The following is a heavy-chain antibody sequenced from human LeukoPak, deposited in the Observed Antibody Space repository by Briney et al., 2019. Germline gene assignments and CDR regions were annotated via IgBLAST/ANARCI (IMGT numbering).Heavy chain of an antibody. CDR3: AKHWSGHKTFDY. D-gene: IGHD3-3*01. CDR1: GFTFSNYA. CDR2: IGAGGNT. V-gene: IGHV3-23*01. Sequence: GGSLRLXCATSGFTFSNYAMSWVRQAPGKGLEWVSAIGAGGNTYYADSVKGRFTISRDNSKNMDYLQMNSLTAEDTAVYYCAKHWSGHKTFDYWGQGTLVTVSS. J-gene: IGHJ4*02.